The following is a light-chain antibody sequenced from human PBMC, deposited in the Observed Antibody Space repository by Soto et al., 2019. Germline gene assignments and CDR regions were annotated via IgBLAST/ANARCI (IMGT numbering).Light chain of an antibody. CDR3: QQHYITPVT. CDR1: QSVLYSSNNMNY. V-gene: IGKV4-1*01. Sequence: IVMTQSPDSLAVSLGERATINCKSSQSVLYSSNNMNYLAWYQQKPGQPPKLLIYWASTRESGVPDRFSGSGSGTDFTLTISSLQAEDVAVYYCQQHYITPVTFGQGTKVEIK. J-gene: IGKJ1*01. CDR2: WAS.